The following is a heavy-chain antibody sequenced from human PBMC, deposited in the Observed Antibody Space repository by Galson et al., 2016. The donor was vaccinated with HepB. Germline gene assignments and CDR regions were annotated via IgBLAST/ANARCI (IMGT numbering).Heavy chain of an antibody. V-gene: IGHV3-74*01. CDR1: GFAFSSHW. CDR3: VRDHSVVPATAYNWFDP. CDR2: INSDGTIS. J-gene: IGHJ5*02. Sequence: SLRLSCAASGFAFSSHWMHWVRQAPGKGLMWVARINSDGTISNYADSVKGRFTISRDNAKNTLYSEMNSLRAEDTAVYNCVRDHSVVPATAYNWFDPWGQGTLFTVSS. D-gene: IGHD2-21*02.